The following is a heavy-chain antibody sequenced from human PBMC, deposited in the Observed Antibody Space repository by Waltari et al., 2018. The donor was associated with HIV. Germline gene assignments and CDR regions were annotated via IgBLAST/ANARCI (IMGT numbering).Heavy chain of an antibody. D-gene: IGHD6-13*01. CDR1: GYSISSGYY. V-gene: IGHV4-38-2*02. Sequence: QVQLQESGPGLVKPSETLSLTCAVSGYSISSGYYWGWSRQPPGQGLEWIGSIYHSGSTYYNPSLKSRVTISVDTSKNQFSLKLSSVTAADTAVYYCARDRNAGSSWSRGRYFDYWGQGTLVTVSS. CDR2: IYHSGST. CDR3: ARDRNAGSSWSRGRYFDY. J-gene: IGHJ4*02.